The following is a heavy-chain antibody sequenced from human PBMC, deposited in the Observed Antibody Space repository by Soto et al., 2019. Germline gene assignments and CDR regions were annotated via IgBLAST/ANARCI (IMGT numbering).Heavy chain of an antibody. V-gene: IGHV3-23*01. J-gene: IGHJ4*02. D-gene: IGHD6-25*01. CDR2: ITGGGLST. CDR1: GFAFSSHA. CDR3: ARAHSGVTRDLDY. Sequence: GGSLRLSCAASGFAFSSHAMNWVRQAPGKGLEWVSVITGGGLSTFYADSVKGRFTISRDNFKNTLYLYMNSLRAEDTAFYYCARAHSGVTRDLDYWGQGTLVTVSS.